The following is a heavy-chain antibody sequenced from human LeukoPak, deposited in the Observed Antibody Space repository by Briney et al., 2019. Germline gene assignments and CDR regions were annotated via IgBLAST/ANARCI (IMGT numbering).Heavy chain of an antibody. D-gene: IGHD3-10*01. Sequence: ASVKVSCKASGYIFTGYYMHWVRQAPGQGLEWMGWINPNSGGTNYAQKFQGRVTMTRDTSISTAYMELSRLRSDDTAVYYCARGRGSRSWYFDYWGQGTLVTVSS. J-gene: IGHJ4*02. CDR3: ARGRGSRSWYFDY. CDR1: GYIFTGYY. V-gene: IGHV1-2*02. CDR2: INPNSGGT.